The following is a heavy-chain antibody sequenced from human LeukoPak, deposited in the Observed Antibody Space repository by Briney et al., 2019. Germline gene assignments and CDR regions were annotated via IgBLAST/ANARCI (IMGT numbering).Heavy chain of an antibody. V-gene: IGHV4-34*01. J-gene: IGHJ6*03. D-gene: IGHD3-10*01. CDR2: MNHSGST. Sequence: SETLSLTCAVYGGSFSGYYWSWIRQPPGKGLEWIGEMNHSGSTNYNPSLKSRVTISVDTSKNQFSLKLSSVTAADTAVYYCARRLGRKFGERFYYYHYMDVWGKGTTVTISS. CDR1: GGSFSGYY. CDR3: ARRLGRKFGERFYYYHYMDV.